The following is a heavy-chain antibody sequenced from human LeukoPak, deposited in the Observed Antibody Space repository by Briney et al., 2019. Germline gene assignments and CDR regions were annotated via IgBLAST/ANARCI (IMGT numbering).Heavy chain of an antibody. V-gene: IGHV3-30-3*01. Sequence: PGRSLRLSCVASGLTFSSYAMHWVRQAPGKGLEWVAVISYDGTYKYYADSVKGRFTISRDNSENTLYLQMNSLRPEDTAVYYCARDNPFIDYWGQGTLVTVSS. CDR1: GLTFSSYA. CDR3: ARDNPFIDY. J-gene: IGHJ4*02. CDR2: ISYDGTYK.